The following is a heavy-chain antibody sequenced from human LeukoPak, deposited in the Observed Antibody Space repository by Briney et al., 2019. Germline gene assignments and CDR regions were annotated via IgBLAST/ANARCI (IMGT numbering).Heavy chain of an antibody. Sequence: GGSLRLSCAASGLTFSSYAMTWVRQAPGKGLQWVSAVSGSGAHTYYADSVKGRFTISRDNSKNTVYVQMNSLRDEDTAVYYCGRGRLYGSGTYYVFDYWGRGTLVTVSS. CDR3: GRGRLYGSGTYYVFDY. CDR1: GLTFSSYA. V-gene: IGHV3-23*01. J-gene: IGHJ4*02. CDR2: VSGSGAHT. D-gene: IGHD3-10*01.